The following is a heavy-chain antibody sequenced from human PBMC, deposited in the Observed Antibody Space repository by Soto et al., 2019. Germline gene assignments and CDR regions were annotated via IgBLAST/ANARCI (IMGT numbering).Heavy chain of an antibody. V-gene: IGHV2-5*02. Sequence: QITLKESGPTLVKHTQTLTLTCTCSGFSVRSSGVAVGWIRQPPGKALEWLALIYWDDDKRYSPSLKSRLTITRDTSTNQVVLTMTNMDPVDTGTYYCAHGGISINHGYEFWGQGTLVTAPS. J-gene: IGHJ4*02. CDR2: IYWDDDK. CDR1: GFSVRSSGVA. CDR3: AHGGISINHGYEF. D-gene: IGHD2-2*03.